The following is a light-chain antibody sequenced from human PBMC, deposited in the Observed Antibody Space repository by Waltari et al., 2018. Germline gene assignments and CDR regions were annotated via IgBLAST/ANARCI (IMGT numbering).Light chain of an antibody. Sequence: DIVMNQSPDPLAVSLGERAPTHCWSSPTVLYLPNDRNYLAWYQQKPGQPPKLLLSWASNRESGVPDRFSGSGSGTDFTLTIGSLQAEDVALYYCQQYYSSPLTFGGGTKVEIK. CDR1: PTVLYLPNDRNY. V-gene: IGKV4-1*01. CDR3: QQYYSSPLT. J-gene: IGKJ4*01. CDR2: WAS.